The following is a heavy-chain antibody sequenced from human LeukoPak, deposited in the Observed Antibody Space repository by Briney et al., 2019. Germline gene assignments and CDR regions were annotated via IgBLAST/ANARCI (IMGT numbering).Heavy chain of an antibody. CDR2: MKRDGSEV. J-gene: IGHJ4*02. Sequence: SGGSLRLSCAASGSTFSNYWMTWVRQAPGKGLEWVANMKRDGSEVYYANSVKGHFTISRDNAKNSLYLQMNSLRAEDTAVYYCARYTEYYFDYWGQGTLVTVSS. CDR1: GSTFSNYW. D-gene: IGHD2-2*02. CDR3: ARYTEYYFDY. V-gene: IGHV3-7*01.